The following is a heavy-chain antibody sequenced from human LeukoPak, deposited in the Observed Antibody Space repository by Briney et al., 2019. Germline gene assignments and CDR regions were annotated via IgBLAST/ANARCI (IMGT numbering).Heavy chain of an antibody. Sequence: SSETLSLSCTVSGGSISSYYWSWIRQPPGKGLEWIGYIYYSGRTNCNRSVKGRVAMSVDTSKKQFSLKLSSLTAADAAVYYCARGGTAVIAPYAFDIWGQGTMVTVSS. J-gene: IGHJ3*02. CDR2: IYYSGRT. V-gene: IGHV4-59*01. D-gene: IGHD4-23*01. CDR1: GGSISSYY. CDR3: ARGGTAVIAPYAFDI.